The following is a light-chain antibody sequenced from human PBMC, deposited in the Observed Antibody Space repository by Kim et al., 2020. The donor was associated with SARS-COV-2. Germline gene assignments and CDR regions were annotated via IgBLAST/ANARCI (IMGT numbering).Light chain of an antibody. CDR2: EDD. CDR1: SGSIEDNY. Sequence: GKTVTISGSRSSGSIEDNYVQWYQQRPGGVPTTVIYEDDQRPSGVSDRFSGSIDNSSNSASLTISGLRTEDEADYYCQSYNRDNVIFGGGTQLTVL. J-gene: IGLJ2*01. V-gene: IGLV6-57*03. CDR3: QSYNRDNVI.